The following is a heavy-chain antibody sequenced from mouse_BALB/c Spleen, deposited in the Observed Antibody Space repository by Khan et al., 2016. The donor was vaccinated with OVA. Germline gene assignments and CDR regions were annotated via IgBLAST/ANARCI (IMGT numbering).Heavy chain of an antibody. J-gene: IGHJ4*01. CDR2: IWGGGST. CDR1: GFSLTDYG. V-gene: IGHV2-2*02. CDR3: ARTYISYGNCRDFYAMDY. Sequence: QMQLEESGPGLVQPSQSLSITCTVSGFSLTDYGLHWVRQSPGKGLEWLGVIWGGGSTDYNAAFISTLSINKDNSNSQVFFRMNSLQANDTAIYYCARTYISYGNCRDFYAMDYWGQGTSVTVSS. D-gene: IGHD2-1*01.